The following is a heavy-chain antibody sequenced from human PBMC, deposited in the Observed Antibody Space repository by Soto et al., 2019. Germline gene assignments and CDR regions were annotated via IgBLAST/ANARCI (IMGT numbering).Heavy chain of an antibody. Sequence: AGESLKISCKGSGYSFTSYWIGWVRQMPGKGLEWMGIIYPGDSDTRYSPSFQGQVTISADKSISTAYLQWSSLKASDTAMYYCARGYSSSWYLSLYRGLNYGMDVWGQGTTVTVSS. CDR2: IYPGDSDT. CDR1: GYSFTSYW. D-gene: IGHD6-13*01. CDR3: ARGYSSSWYLSLYRGLNYGMDV. V-gene: IGHV5-51*01. J-gene: IGHJ6*02.